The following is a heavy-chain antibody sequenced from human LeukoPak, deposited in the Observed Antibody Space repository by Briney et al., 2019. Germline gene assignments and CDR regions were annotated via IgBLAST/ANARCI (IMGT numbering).Heavy chain of an antibody. D-gene: IGHD4-17*01. V-gene: IGHV3-30-3*01. CDR3: ARDIGLGYYGDYVERSLSY. CDR1: GFTFSSYA. CDR2: ISYDGSNK. J-gene: IGHJ4*02. Sequence: PGGSLRLSCAASGFTFSSYAMHWVRQAPGKGLEWGAVISYDGSNKYYADSVKGRFTISRDNSKNALYLQMNSLRAEDTAVYYCARDIGLGYYGDYVERSLSYWGQGTLVTVSS.